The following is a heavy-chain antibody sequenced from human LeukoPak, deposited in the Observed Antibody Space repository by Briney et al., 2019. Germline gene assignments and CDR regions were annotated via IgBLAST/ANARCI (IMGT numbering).Heavy chain of an antibody. CDR2: INPNSGGT. CDR3: AREGCSSTSCLGIWFDP. J-gene: IGHJ5*02. CDR1: GYTFTGYY. V-gene: IGHV1-2*02. Sequence: GESLKISCKASGYTFTGYYMHWVRQAPGQGLEWMGWINPNSGGTNYAQKFQGRVTMTRDTSISTAYMELSRLRSDDTAVYYCAREGCSSTSCLGIWFDPWGQGTLVTVSS. D-gene: IGHD2-2*01.